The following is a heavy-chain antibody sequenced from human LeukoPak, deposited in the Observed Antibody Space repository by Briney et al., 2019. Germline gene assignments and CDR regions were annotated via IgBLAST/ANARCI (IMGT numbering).Heavy chain of an antibody. V-gene: IGHV3-48*02. CDR3: ARGYSSSWYGFDWFDP. CDR2: ISSSSSTI. J-gene: IGHJ5*02. CDR1: GFTFSSCS. Sequence: GSLRLSCAASGFTFSSCSMNWVRQAPGKGLEWVSYISSSSSTIYYADSVKGRFTISRDNAKNSLYLQMNSLRDEDTAVYYCARGYSSSWYGFDWFDPWGQGTLVTVSS. D-gene: IGHD6-13*01.